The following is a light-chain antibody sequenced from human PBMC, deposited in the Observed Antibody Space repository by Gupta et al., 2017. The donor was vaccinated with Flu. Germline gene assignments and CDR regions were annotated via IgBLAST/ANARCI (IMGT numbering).Light chain of an antibody. V-gene: IGLV3-21*02. CDR2: EDS. J-gene: IGLJ1*01. Sequence: PGQGARITCGGNNIGSKSVHGYQQKAGQAPVVCVGEDSDRPSGIPERFSGSNSGTTATLTISRVEVGDEADYYCQVWDSSSPEVFGPGTKVTVL. CDR3: QVWDSSSPEV. CDR1: NIGSKS.